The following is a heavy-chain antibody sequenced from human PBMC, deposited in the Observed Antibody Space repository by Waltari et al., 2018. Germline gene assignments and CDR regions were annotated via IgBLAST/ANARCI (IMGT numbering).Heavy chain of an antibody. CDR2: ISYAGTT. CDR3: ATYIGASVGTAASDV. D-gene: IGHD5-12*01. V-gene: IGHV4-39*01. J-gene: IGHJ3*01. Sequence: WIRQPPGQGLEWIGTISYAGTTYTNPSLRSRLTMSRDTSKNQLSLTLGSTTAADTAVYYCATYIGASVGTAASDVWGQGTMVTVSS.